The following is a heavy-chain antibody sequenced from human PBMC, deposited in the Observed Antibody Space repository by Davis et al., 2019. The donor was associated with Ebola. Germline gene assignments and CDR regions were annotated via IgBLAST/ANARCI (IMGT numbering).Heavy chain of an antibody. D-gene: IGHD3-22*01. CDR3: AKDRPPRSDYYDSSGFYDAFDI. Sequence: GESLKISCAASGFTFSSYSMNWVRQAPGKGLEWVSSISSSSSYIYYADSVKGRFTISRDNAKNSLYLQMNSLRAEDTAVYYCAKDRPPRSDYYDSSGFYDAFDIWGQGTMVTVSS. J-gene: IGHJ3*02. CDR1: GFTFSSYS. CDR2: ISSSSSYI. V-gene: IGHV3-21*04.